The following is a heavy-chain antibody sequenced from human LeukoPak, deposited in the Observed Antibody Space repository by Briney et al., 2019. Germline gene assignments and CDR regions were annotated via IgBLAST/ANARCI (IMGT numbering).Heavy chain of an antibody. D-gene: IGHD1-20*01. V-gene: IGHV7-4-1*02. CDR3: ARQGITGRYYYYMDV. CDR2: INTNTGNP. J-gene: IGHJ6*03. CDR1: GYTFTSYA. Sequence: ASVKVSCKASGYTFTSYAMNWVRQAPGQGLEWMGWINTNTGNPTYAQGFTGRFVFSLDTSVSTAYLQISSLKAEDTAVYYCARQGITGRYYYYMDVWGKGTTVTVSS.